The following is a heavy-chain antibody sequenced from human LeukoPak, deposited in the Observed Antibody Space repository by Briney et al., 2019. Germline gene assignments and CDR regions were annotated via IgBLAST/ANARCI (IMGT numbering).Heavy chain of an antibody. CDR3: ARVDLYSSSWRASNWFDP. V-gene: IGHV4-30-4*01. J-gene: IGHJ5*02. CDR2: IYYSGST. D-gene: IGHD6-13*01. CDR1: GGSISSDDYY. Sequence: SQTLSLTCTVSGGSISSDDYYWSRIRQPPGKGLEWIGYIYYSGSTYYNPSLKSRVTISVDTSKNQFSLKLSSVTAADTAVYYCARVDLYSSSWRASNWFDPWGQGTLITVSS.